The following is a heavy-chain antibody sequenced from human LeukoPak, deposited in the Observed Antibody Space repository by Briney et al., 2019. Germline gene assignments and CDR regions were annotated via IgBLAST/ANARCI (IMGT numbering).Heavy chain of an antibody. D-gene: IGHD2-2*01. CDR3: AKGRVPAATETGFGP. CDR1: GFTFSSYG. V-gene: IGHV3-30*18. Sequence: PGRSLRLSCAASGFTFSSYGMHWVRQAPGKGLEWVAVISYDGSNKYYADSVKGRFTISRDNSKNTLYLQMNSLRAEDTAVYYCAKGRVPAATETGFGPWGQGTLVTVSS. J-gene: IGHJ5*02. CDR2: ISYDGSNK.